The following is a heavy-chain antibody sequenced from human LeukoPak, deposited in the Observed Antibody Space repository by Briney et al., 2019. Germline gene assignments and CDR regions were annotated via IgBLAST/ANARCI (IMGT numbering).Heavy chain of an antibody. D-gene: IGHD4-11*01. V-gene: IGHV4-39*02. J-gene: IGHJ4*02. Sequence: SETLSLTCTVSGDSISSSHYYWGWIRQSPGKGLEWIGSIYSGGETHYSPSLNSRVTIFLDTSKNRFSLNLISVTATDTAVYYCVRDYSNFVQGDWGQGTLVTVSS. CDR1: GDSISSSHYY. CDR3: VRDYSNFVQGD. CDR2: IYSGGET.